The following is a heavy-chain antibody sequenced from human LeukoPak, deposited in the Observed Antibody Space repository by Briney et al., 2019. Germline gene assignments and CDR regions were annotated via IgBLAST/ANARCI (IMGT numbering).Heavy chain of an antibody. CDR2: IYYNGST. V-gene: IGHV4-59*08. CDR3: ARLGTVVTPDWYFGL. D-gene: IGHD4-23*01. CDR1: GGSISTYY. J-gene: IGHJ2*01. Sequence: SETLSLTCTVSGGSISTYYWSWIRQPPGKGLEWIGYIYYNGSTNYNPSLKSRVTMAVDTSKNQFSLRLSSVTAADTAVYYCARLGTVVTPDWYFGLWGRGTLVTVSS.